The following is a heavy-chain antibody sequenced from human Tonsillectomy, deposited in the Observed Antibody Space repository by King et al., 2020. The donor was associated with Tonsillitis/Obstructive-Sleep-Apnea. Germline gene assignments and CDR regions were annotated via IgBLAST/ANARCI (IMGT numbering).Heavy chain of an antibody. D-gene: IGHD3-10*01. V-gene: IGHV5-51*01. CDR3: ARGEIGSGTYYYYYMDV. CDR1: GYSFTSYW. CDR2: IYPGDADT. Sequence: QLVQSGAEVKKPGESLKISCKVSGYSFTSYWIVWVRQMPGKSLEWMGIIYPGDADTRYSPSFQGQVTISADKSIRTSYLQWSSLKASDTAMYYCARGEIGSGTYYYYYMDVWGKGTTVTVSS. J-gene: IGHJ6*03.